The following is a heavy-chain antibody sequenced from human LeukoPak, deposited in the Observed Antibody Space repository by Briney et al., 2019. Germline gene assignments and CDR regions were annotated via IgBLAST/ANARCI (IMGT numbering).Heavy chain of an antibody. J-gene: IGHJ4*02. D-gene: IGHD6-19*01. CDR3: ATTNSSGWQQYYFDY. CDR2: INHSGST. V-gene: IGHV4-34*01. CDR1: GGSFSGYY. Sequence: PSETLSLTCAVYGGSFSGYYWSWIRQPPGKGLEWIGEINHSGSTNYNPSLKSRVTISVDTSKNQFSLKLSSVTAADTAVYYCATTNSSGWQQYYFDYWGQGTLVTVSS.